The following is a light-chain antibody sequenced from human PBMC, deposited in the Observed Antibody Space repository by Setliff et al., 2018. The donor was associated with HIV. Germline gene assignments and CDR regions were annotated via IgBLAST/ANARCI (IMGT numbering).Light chain of an antibody. J-gene: IGLJ1*01. CDR1: SSDIGNYNY. CDR2: DVR. V-gene: IGLV2-14*01. CDR3: SSYTSSSTYV. Sequence: QSVLTQPASVSGSPGQSITISCTGSSSDIGNYNYVSWYQQHPGKAPKLMIYDVRSRPSGVSNRFSGSKSGNTASLTISGLQAYDEADYYCSSYTSSSTYVFGTGTKVTVL.